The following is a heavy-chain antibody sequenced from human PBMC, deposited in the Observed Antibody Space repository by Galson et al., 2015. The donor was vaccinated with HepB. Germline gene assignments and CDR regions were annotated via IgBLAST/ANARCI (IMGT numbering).Heavy chain of an antibody. J-gene: IGHJ5*02. CDR1: GYTFTSYG. CDR2: ISAYNGNT. V-gene: IGHV1-18*01. D-gene: IGHD6-19*01. Sequence: SVKVSCKASGYTFTSYGISWVRQAPGQGLEWMGWISAYNGNTNYAQMLQGRVTMTTDTSTSTAYMELRSLRSDDTAVYYCARFRIDGSGTTGGWFDPWGQGTLVTVSS. CDR3: ARFRIDGSGTTGGWFDP.